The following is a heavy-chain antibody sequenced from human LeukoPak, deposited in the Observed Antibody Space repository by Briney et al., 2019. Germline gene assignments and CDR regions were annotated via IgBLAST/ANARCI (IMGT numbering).Heavy chain of an antibody. CDR1: GFTFSSYA. V-gene: IGHV3-23*01. Sequence: GGSLRLSCAASGFTFSSYAMSWVRQAPGKGLEWVSAISGSGGSTYYADSVKGRFTISRDKSKNTLYLQMNSLRAEDTAVYYCAKRRLGSGWNYWGQGTLVTVSS. CDR2: ISGSGGST. CDR3: AKRRLGSGWNY. J-gene: IGHJ4*02. D-gene: IGHD6-19*01.